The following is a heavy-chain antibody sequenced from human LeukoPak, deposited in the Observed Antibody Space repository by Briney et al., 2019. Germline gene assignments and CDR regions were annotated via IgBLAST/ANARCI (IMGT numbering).Heavy chain of an antibody. Sequence: ASVKVSCKASGYTFTGYYMHWVRQAPGQGLEWMGWINPNSGGTNYAKKFQGRVTMTRDTSISTAYMEPSRLRSDGTAVYYCARERETGLLDYWGQGTLVTVSS. V-gene: IGHV1-2*02. CDR2: INPNSGGT. J-gene: IGHJ4*02. CDR3: ARERETGLLDY. CDR1: GYTFTGYY.